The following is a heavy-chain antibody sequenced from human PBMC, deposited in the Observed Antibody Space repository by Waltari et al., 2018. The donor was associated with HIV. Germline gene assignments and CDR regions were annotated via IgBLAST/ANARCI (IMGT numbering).Heavy chain of an antibody. CDR3: ARQDSSSSSFDY. CDR1: GGSISSSSYY. D-gene: IGHD6-6*01. Sequence: QLQLQESGPGLVKPSETLSLTCTVSGGSISSSSYYWGWIRQPPGKGLEWIGSIYYSGSTYYNPSLKSRVTISVDTSKNQFSLKLSSVTAADTAVYYCARQDSSSSSFDYWGQGTLVTVSS. V-gene: IGHV4-39*01. J-gene: IGHJ4*02. CDR2: IYYSGST.